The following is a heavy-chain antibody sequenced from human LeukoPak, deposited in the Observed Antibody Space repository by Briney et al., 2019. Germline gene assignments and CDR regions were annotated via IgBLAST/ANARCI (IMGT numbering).Heavy chain of an antibody. CDR1: AGSFSSYY. Sequence: KPSHTLSPTCAVYAGSFSSYYCSWIRQPPGNWLGWIGEIKHIGSTNYTPSLKSRVTISVGTSKNQFSLKLSSVTAADTAVYYCARSRRETYCSSTSCAKYYFDYWGQGTLVTVSS. D-gene: IGHD2-2*01. V-gene: IGHV4-34*01. CDR2: IKHIGST. J-gene: IGHJ4*02. CDR3: ARSRRETYCSSTSCAKYYFDY.